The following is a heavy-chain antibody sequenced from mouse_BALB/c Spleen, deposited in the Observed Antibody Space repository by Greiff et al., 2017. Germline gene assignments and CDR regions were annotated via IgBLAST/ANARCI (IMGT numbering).Heavy chain of an antibody. CDR3: ARGGLRLRVDY. D-gene: IGHD1-2*01. J-gene: IGHJ4*01. V-gene: IGHV1-87*01. CDR2: IYPGDGDT. CDR1: GYTFTSYW. Sequence: QVQLKESGAELARPGASVKLSCKASGYTFTSYWMQWVKQRPGQGLEWIGAIYPGDGDTRYTQKFKGKATLTADKSSSTAYMQLSSLASEDSAVYYCARGGLRLRVDYWGQGTSVTVSS.